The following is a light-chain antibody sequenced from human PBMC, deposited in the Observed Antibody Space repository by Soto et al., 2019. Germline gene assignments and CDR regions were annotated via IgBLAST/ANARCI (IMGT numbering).Light chain of an antibody. CDR1: QSISNW. V-gene: IGKV1-5*01. J-gene: IGKJ1*01. CDR3: LQDINYPWT. Sequence: DIHLTHSPSFLSASVGDRVTITCRASQSISNWLAWYQQKPGKPPKVLIYGASNLQSGVPPRFSGSGSGTDFTLAISSLQPEDSATYYCLQDINYPWTFGQGTKVDIK. CDR2: GAS.